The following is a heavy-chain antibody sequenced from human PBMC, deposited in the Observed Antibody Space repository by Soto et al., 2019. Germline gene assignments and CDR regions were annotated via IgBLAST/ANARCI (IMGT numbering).Heavy chain of an antibody. D-gene: IGHD3-22*01. CDR1: GGTFSSYA. CDR2: IIPIFGTA. Sequence: SVKVSCKASGGTFSSYAISWVRQAPGQGLEWMGGIIPIFGTANYAQKFQGRVTITADESTSTAYMELSSLRSEDTAVYYCAREYDSSGYLSYWGQGTLVTVSS. V-gene: IGHV1-69*13. CDR3: AREYDSSGYLSY. J-gene: IGHJ4*02.